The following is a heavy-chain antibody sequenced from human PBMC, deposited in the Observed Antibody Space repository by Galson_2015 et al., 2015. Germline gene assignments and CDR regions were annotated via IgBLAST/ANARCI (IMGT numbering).Heavy chain of an antibody. CDR3: ASVPYGSGSYYGCYGMDV. CDR2: ISAYNGNT. D-gene: IGHD3-10*01. CDR1: GYTFTSYG. Sequence: SVKVSCKASGYTFTSYGISWVRQAPGQGLEWMGWISAYNGNTNYAQKLQGRVTMTTDTSTSTAYMELRSLRSDDTAVYYCASVPYGSGSYYGCYGMDVWGQGTTVTVSS. J-gene: IGHJ6*02. V-gene: IGHV1-18*01.